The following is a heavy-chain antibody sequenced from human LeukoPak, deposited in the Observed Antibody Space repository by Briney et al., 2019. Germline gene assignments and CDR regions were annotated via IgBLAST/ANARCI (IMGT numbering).Heavy chain of an antibody. D-gene: IGHD3-22*01. J-gene: IGHJ5*02. Sequence: PSETLSLTCTVSGGSISSYYWSWIRQPPGKGLEWIRYIYYSGSTNYNPSLKSRVTISVDTSKNQFSLKLSSVTAADTAVYYCARDHYYDSSGLNWFDPWGQGTLVTVSS. CDR2: IYYSGST. V-gene: IGHV4-59*01. CDR1: GGSISSYY. CDR3: ARDHYYDSSGLNWFDP.